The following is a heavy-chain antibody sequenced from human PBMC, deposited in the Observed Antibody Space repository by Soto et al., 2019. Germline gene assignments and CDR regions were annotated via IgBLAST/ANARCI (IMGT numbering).Heavy chain of an antibody. D-gene: IGHD3-10*01. J-gene: IGHJ4*02. CDR1: GGSISSGDYY. V-gene: IGHV4-30-4*01. Sequence: SETLSLTCTVSGGSISSGDYYWSWIRQPPGKGLEWIGYIYYSGSTYYNPSLKSRVTISVDTSKNQFSLKLSSVTAADTAVYYCAREHRYYYGSGSYGNFDYWGQGTLVTVSS. CDR2: IYYSGST. CDR3: AREHRYYYGSGSYGNFDY.